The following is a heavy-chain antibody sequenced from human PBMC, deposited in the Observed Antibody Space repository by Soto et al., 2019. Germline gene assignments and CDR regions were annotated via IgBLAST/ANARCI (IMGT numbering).Heavy chain of an antibody. CDR2: IRSKAYGGTT. CDR1: GFTFSSYA. Sequence: PGGSLRLSCAASGFTFSSYAMSWVRQAPGKGLEWVGFIRSKAYGGTTEYAASVKGRFTISRDDSKSIAYLQMNSLKTEDTAVYYCTSVTYLYGDYAGYYYYGMDVWGQGTTVTVSS. D-gene: IGHD4-17*01. CDR3: TSVTYLYGDYAGYYYYGMDV. V-gene: IGHV3-49*04. J-gene: IGHJ6*02.